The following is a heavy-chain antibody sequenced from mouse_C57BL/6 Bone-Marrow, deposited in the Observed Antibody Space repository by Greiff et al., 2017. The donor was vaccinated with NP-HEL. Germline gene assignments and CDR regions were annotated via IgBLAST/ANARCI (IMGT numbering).Heavy chain of an antibody. CDR3: DGRYGCSMYYFDY. J-gene: IGHJ2*01. V-gene: IGHV14-3*01. Sequence: VQLQQSVAELVRPGASVKLSCTASGFTFNNTYMHWVKQRPEQGLEWIGRIDPANGDTKYAPKFQGKATITADTSSSTAYMQLSSLTSEDTAVSYCDGRYGCSMYYFDYWGQGTTVTVSS. D-gene: IGHD1-1*01. CDR1: GFTFNNTY. CDR2: IDPANGDT.